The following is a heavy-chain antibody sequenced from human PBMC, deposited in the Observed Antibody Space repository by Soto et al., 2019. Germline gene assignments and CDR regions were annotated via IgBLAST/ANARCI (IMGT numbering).Heavy chain of an antibody. Sequence: QVQLQESGPGLVKPSQTLSLTCTVSGGSISSGDYYWSWIRQPPGKGLEWIGYIYYSGSTYYNPSLQARVTIPVDTSKNQFSLKLSSVTAADTAVYYCARARGARYFDYWGQGTLVTVSS. CDR1: GGSISSGDYY. V-gene: IGHV4-30-4*01. CDR2: IYYSGST. CDR3: ARARGARYFDY. D-gene: IGHD2-15*01. J-gene: IGHJ4*02.